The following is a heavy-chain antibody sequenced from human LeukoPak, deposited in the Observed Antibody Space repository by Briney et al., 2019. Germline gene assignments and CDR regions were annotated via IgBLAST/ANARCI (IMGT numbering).Heavy chain of an antibody. D-gene: IGHD2-21*02. CDR3: AGPGGGDATDY. Sequence: KLGASLQISCKGSGSIFTSYWIGWVRQLPGKGLEWMGIIYPGDSDTRYSPSFQGQVTISADKSISTAYLQLSSLKASDTAMYYCAGPGGGDATDYWGQGALVTVSS. CDR1: GSIFTSYW. J-gene: IGHJ4*02. V-gene: IGHV5-51*01. CDR2: IYPGDSDT.